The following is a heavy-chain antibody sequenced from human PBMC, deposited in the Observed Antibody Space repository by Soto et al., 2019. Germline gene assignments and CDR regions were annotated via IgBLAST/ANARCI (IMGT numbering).Heavy chain of an antibody. J-gene: IGHJ5*02. CDR2: INYSEST. Sequence: SETLSLTCTVSGGSISSNYWSWIRQPPGKGLEWIGDINYSESTNYNPSLKSRVTISIDTSKNQLSLKLSSVTAADTAVYYCARDADSSYANWFDPWGQGALVTVSS. CDR3: ARDADSSYANWFDP. D-gene: IGHD6-6*01. V-gene: IGHV4-59*01. CDR1: GGSISSNY.